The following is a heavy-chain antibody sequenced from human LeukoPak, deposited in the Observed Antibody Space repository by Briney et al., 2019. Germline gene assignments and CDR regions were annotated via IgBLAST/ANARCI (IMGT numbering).Heavy chain of an antibody. V-gene: IGHV3-7*01. CDR3: ARERETYNDY. J-gene: IGHJ4*02. CDR1: GFTFSTFW. D-gene: IGHD1-1*01. CDR2: IKRDGSET. Sequence: GGSLRLSCAVSGFTFSTFWMTWLRQAPGKGLERVGNIKRDGSETYYVASVRGRFTISRDNAKNSLYLQMNSLRAEDTAVYFCARERETYNDYWGQGTLVTVSS.